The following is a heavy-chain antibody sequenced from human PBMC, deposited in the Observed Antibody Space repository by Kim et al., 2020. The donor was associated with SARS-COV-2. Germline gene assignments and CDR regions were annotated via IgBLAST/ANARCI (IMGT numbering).Heavy chain of an antibody. V-gene: IGHV3-30-3*01. CDR2: ISYDGSNK. CDR1: GFTFSSYA. J-gene: IGHJ4*02. D-gene: IGHD6-19*01. CDR3: ARVGEQWARTDYFDY. Sequence: GGSLRLSCAASGFTFSSYAMHWVRQAPGKGLEWVAVISYDGSNKYYADSVKGRFTISRDNSKNTLYLQMNSLRAEDTAVYYCARVGEQWARTDYFDYWGQGTLVTVSS.